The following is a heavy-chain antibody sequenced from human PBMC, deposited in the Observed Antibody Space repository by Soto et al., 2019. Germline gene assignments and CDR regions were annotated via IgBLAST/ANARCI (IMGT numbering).Heavy chain of an antibody. CDR2: IWYDGSNK. V-gene: IGHV3-33*01. D-gene: IGHD6-13*01. Sequence: PGGSLRLSCAASGFTFSSYGMHWVRQAPGKGLEWVAVIWYDGSNKYYADSVKGRFTISRDNSKNTLYLQMNSLRAEDTAVYYCASLSSSWYEAPIQPFDYWGQGTLVTVSS. CDR3: ASLSSSWYEAPIQPFDY. J-gene: IGHJ4*02. CDR1: GFTFSSYG.